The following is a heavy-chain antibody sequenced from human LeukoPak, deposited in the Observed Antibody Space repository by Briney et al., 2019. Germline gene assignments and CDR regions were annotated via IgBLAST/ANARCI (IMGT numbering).Heavy chain of an antibody. CDR1: GGSISSSNW. V-gene: IGHV4-4*02. D-gene: IGHD3-10*01. Sequence: SGTLSLTCAVSGGSISSSNWWSWVRQPPGKGLEWIGEIYHSGSTNYNPSLKSRVTISVDKSKNQFSLKLSSVTAADTAVYYCARLVPAYYYGSGSYYPMYYFDYWGQGTLVTVSS. CDR3: ARLVPAYYYGSGSYYPMYYFDY. CDR2: IYHSGST. J-gene: IGHJ4*02.